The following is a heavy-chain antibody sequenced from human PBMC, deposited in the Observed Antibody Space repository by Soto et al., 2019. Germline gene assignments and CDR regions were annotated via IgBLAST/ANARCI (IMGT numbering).Heavy chain of an antibody. CDR1: GDSISPYF. J-gene: IGHJ3*01. CDR3: AIHQYHSGWPSPFER. CDR2: IYYRGNT. D-gene: IGHD6-19*01. Sequence: PSETLSLTCNVSGDSISPYFWSWIRQPPGKGLEFIAYIYYRGNTNYNPSLKSRATISVDTSKNQFSLKLNSVTAADTAMYYCAIHQYHSGWPSPFERWGQGTMVPVAS. V-gene: IGHV4-59*08.